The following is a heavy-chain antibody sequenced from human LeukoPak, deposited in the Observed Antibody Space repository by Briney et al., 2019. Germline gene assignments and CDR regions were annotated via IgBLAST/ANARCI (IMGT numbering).Heavy chain of an antibody. J-gene: IGHJ4*02. CDR1: GFTFSNYA. Sequence: GGSLRLSCAASGFTFSNYATHWVRQAPGKGLEWVAVISNDGNNEYYADSVKGRFTISRDNSKNTLFLQMNGLRAEDTAVYYCVRALMGIDDYWGQGTLVTVSS. CDR2: ISNDGNNE. CDR3: VRALMGIDDY. V-gene: IGHV3-30-3*01. D-gene: IGHD2-8*01.